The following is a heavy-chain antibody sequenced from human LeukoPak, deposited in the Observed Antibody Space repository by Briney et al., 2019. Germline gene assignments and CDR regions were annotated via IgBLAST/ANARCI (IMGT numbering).Heavy chain of an antibody. CDR1: GGSISSSNW. Sequence: ASETLSLTCAVSGGSISSSNWWSCVRQPPGKGLEWIGEIYHSGSTNYNPSLKSRVTISVDKSRNQFSLKLSSVTAADTAVYYCARDIRSGYSSGVNGYWGQGTLVTVSS. CDR2: IYHSGST. CDR3: ARDIRSGYSSGVNGY. J-gene: IGHJ4*02. V-gene: IGHV4-4*02. D-gene: IGHD6-19*01.